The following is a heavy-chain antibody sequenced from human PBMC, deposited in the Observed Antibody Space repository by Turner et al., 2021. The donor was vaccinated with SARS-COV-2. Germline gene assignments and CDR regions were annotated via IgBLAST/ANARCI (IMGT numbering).Heavy chain of an antibody. CDR2: VNEDGSSA. CDR3: ATGSGYFYDDF. D-gene: IGHD1-26*01. CDR1: GFTFNQYS. Sequence: EGQLVESGGGLVQPGGSLRLSCAASGFTFNQYSMHWVRQAPGKGLVWVSRVNEDGSSALYADSVRGRFTISRDNARNTASLQMNSLRAEDTAVYYCATGSGYFYDDFWGQGTLVTVSS. J-gene: IGHJ4*02. V-gene: IGHV3-74*01.